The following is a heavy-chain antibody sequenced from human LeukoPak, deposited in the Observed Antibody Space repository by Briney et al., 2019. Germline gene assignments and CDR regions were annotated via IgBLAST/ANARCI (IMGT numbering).Heavy chain of an antibody. CDR2: INHSGST. CDR1: GGSFSGYY. D-gene: IGHD3-16*02. V-gene: IGHV4-34*01. J-gene: IGHJ4*02. CDR3: ARSPPVMITFGGVILEGYYFDY. Sequence: SETLSLTCAVYGGSFSGYYWSWIRQPPGKGLEWIGEINHSGSTNYNPSLKSRVTISVDTSKNQFSLKLSSVTAADTAVYYCARSPPVMITFGGVILEGYYFDYWGQGTLVTVSS.